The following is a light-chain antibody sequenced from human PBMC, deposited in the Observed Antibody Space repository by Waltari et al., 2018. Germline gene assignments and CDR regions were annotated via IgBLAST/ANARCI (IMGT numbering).Light chain of an antibody. J-gene: IGLJ2*01. CDR3: CSYAGSSTFV. CDR1: SSDVGSYNL. CDR2: EVS. V-gene: IGLV2-23*02. Sequence: QSALTQPASVSGSPGQSNTISCTGTSSDVGSYNLVSCYQQDPGTAPKLMIYEVSKRPSGVSNLFSGSNSGNTSSLTSSGRQAEDEADYYCCSYAGSSTFVFGGGTKLTVL.